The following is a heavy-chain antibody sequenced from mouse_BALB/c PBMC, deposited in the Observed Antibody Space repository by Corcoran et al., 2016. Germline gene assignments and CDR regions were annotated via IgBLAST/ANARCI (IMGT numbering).Heavy chain of an antibody. D-gene: IGHD1-1*01. CDR2: INTYTGEP. CDR3: ARSAGSSYGYAMDY. Sequence: QIQLVQSGPELQKPGETVKISCKASGYTFTNYGMNWVKQAPGKGLKWMGWINTYTGEPTYADDFKGRFAFSLETSASTAYLQINNLKNEDTATYFCARSAGSSYGYAMDYWGQGTSVTVSS. V-gene: IGHV9-3-1*01. CDR1: GYTFTNYG. J-gene: IGHJ4*01.